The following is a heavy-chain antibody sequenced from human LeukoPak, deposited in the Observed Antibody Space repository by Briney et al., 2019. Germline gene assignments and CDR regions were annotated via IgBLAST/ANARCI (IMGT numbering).Heavy chain of an antibody. Sequence: PSETLSLTCTVSGGSVSSGSYYWSWIRQPPGKGLEWIGYIYYSESTNYNPSLKSRVTISVDTSKNQFSLKLSSVTAADTAVYYCARVNSSSWYDYWGQRTLVTVSS. CDR3: ARVNSSSWYDY. J-gene: IGHJ4*02. D-gene: IGHD6-13*01. CDR2: IYYSEST. V-gene: IGHV4-61*01. CDR1: GGSVSSGSYY.